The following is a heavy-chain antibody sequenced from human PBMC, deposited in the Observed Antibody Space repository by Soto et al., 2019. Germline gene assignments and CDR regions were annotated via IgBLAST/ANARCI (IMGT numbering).Heavy chain of an antibody. CDR3: AKASGWFGEFDY. V-gene: IGHV3-23*01. CDR1: GFTFSSYA. CDR2: ISGSGGST. J-gene: IGHJ4*02. D-gene: IGHD3-10*01. Sequence: EVQLLESGGGLVQPGGSLRLSCAASGFTFSSYAMSWVRQAPGKGLEWVSAISGSGGSTYYADSVKGRFTISRDNSKNSLYLQMNSLRAEDTAVYYCAKASGWFGEFDYWGQGTLVTVSS.